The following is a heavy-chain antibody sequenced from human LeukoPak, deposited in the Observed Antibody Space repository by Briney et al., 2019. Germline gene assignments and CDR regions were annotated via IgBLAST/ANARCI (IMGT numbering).Heavy chain of an antibody. CDR3: ASTTNRAYYDILTGVMLGAFDI. CDR2: ISGSGGST. CDR1: GFTFSSYG. Sequence: GGSLRLSCAASGFTFSSYGMSWVRQAPGKGLEWVSAISGSGGSTYYADSVKGRFTISRDNSKNTLYLQMNSLRAEDTAVYYCASTTNRAYYDILTGVMLGAFDIWGQGTMVTVSS. J-gene: IGHJ3*02. V-gene: IGHV3-23*01. D-gene: IGHD3-9*01.